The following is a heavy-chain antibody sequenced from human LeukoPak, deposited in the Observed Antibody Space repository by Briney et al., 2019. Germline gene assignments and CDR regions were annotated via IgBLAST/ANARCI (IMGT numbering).Heavy chain of an antibody. J-gene: IGHJ4*02. V-gene: IGHV3-74*01. CDR2: IIGDGTGR. D-gene: IGHD6-25*01. Sequence: GGSLRLSCAASGFTFSSHWMHWVRQAPGMGLVWVARIIGDGTGRNYADSIEGQFTISRDNAKNMLYLQMDSLRAEDTGIYYCATGESAPRNDYWGQGTLVTVSS. CDR1: GFTFSSHW. CDR3: ATGESAPRNDY.